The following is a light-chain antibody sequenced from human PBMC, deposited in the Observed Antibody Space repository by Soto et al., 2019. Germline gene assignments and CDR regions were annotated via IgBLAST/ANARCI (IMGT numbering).Light chain of an antibody. V-gene: IGLV6-57*03. CDR2: EDN. CDR3: QSYDSNTAV. CDR1: GGSIASNY. J-gene: IGLJ3*02. Sequence: NFMLTQPHSVSESPGKTVIISCTRGGGSIASNYVQWYQQRPGRAPTTVIYEDNHRPSGVPDRFSGSIDTSSNSASLSISGLKTEDEADYYCQSYDSNTAVFGGGTKLTVL.